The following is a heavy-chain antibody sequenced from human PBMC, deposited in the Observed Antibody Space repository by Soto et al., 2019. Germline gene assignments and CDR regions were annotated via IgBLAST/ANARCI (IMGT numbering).Heavy chain of an antibody. J-gene: IGHJ4*02. D-gene: IGHD2-8*02. CDR1: GGSFSGYY. Sequence: QVQLQQWGAGLLKPSETLSLTCAVYGGSFSGYYWTWIRQPPGTGLEWIGEINHSGSTNYNPSLKTRVTXSXDTSKNQFSLKLTSVTAADTAVYYCARDKITGLFDYWGQGTLVTVSS. CDR3: ARDKITGLFDY. V-gene: IGHV4-34*01. CDR2: INHSGST.